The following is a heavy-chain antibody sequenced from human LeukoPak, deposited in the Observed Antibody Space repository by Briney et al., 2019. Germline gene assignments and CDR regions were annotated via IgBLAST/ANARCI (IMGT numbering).Heavy chain of an antibody. Sequence: ASVKVSCKASGYTFTTYGIAWVRQAPGQGLEWMGWISADNGNTNYAQNLQGRVTMTTDTSTTTAHMELRSLRSDDTAVYYCARDGYFDLWGRVTLVTVSS. CDR1: GYTFTTYG. J-gene: IGHJ2*01. CDR2: ISADNGNT. V-gene: IGHV1-18*01. CDR3: ARDGYFDL.